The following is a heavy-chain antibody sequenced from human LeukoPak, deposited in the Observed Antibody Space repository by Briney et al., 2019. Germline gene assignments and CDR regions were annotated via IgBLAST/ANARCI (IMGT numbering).Heavy chain of an antibody. CDR1: GFTFGDYA. D-gene: IGHD3-3*01. Sequence: QPGGSLRLSCTASGFTFGDYAMSWVRQAPGKGLEWVGFIRSKAYGGTTEYAASVKGRFTISRDDSKSIAYLQMNSLKTEDTAVYYCTRGSTIFGVVRPPLFDYWGQGTLVTVSS. CDR3: TRGSTIFGVVRPPLFDY. J-gene: IGHJ4*02. V-gene: IGHV3-49*04. CDR2: IRSKAYGGTT.